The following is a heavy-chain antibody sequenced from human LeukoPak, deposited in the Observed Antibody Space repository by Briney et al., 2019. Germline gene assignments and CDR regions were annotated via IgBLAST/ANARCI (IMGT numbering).Heavy chain of an antibody. J-gene: IGHJ4*02. Sequence: SETLSLTCTVSGGSISSYYWSWIRQPPGKGLEWIGYIYYSGSTNYNPSLKSRVTISVDTSKNQFSLKLSSVTAADTAVYYCARDRAGYSGYDERYWGQGTLVTVSS. CDR2: IYYSGST. V-gene: IGHV4-59*12. CDR1: GGSISSYY. D-gene: IGHD5-12*01. CDR3: ARDRAGYSGYDERY.